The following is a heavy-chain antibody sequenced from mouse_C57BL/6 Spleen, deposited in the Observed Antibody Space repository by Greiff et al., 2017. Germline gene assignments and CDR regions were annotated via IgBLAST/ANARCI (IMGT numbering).Heavy chain of an antibody. D-gene: IGHD2-1*01. CDR1: GYTFTDYY. V-gene: IGHV1-76*01. CDR3: ARSSRGNSYYYAMDY. Sequence: VQLQQSGAELVRPGASVKLSCKASGYTFTDYYINWVKQRPGQGLEWIARIYPGSGNTYYNEKFKGKATLTAEKSSSTAYMQLSSLTSEDSAVYFCARSSRGNSYYYAMDYWGQGTSVTVSS. CDR2: IYPGSGNT. J-gene: IGHJ4*01.